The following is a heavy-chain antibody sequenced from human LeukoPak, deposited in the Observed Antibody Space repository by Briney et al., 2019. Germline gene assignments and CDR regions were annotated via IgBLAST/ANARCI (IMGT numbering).Heavy chain of an antibody. CDR2: ISSSGSTI. Sequence: GGSLRLSCAASGFTFSDYYMSWIRQAPGKGLEWVSYISSSGSTIYYADSVKGRFTISRDNAKNSLYLQMNSLRAEDTAVYYCARAAYDSSGYYWGIHYYFDYWGQGTLVTVSS. CDR1: GFTFSDYY. V-gene: IGHV3-11*01. D-gene: IGHD3-22*01. CDR3: ARAAYDSSGYYWGIHYYFDY. J-gene: IGHJ4*02.